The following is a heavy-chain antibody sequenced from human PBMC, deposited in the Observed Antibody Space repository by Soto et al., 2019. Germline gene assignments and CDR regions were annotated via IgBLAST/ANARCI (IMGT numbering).Heavy chain of an antibody. Sequence: ETLSLTCTVSGGSVSSGTYYWSWIRQPPGKGLEWIGYIYYSGSTNYNPSLKSRVTVSTDTSKNQFSLKLSSVIAADTAVYYRARTYSYYANFDNWGQGTLVTVSS. V-gene: IGHV4-61*01. CDR3: ARTYSYYANFDN. D-gene: IGHD4-4*01. J-gene: IGHJ4*02. CDR1: GGSVSSGTYY. CDR2: IYYSGST.